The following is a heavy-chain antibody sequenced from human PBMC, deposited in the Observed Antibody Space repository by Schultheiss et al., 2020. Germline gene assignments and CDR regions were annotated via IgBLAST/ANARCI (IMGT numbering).Heavy chain of an antibody. D-gene: IGHD5-18*01. CDR1: GGSFSGYY. CDR3: ARDAGDTAMVSGGGTFDY. CDR2: INHSGST. J-gene: IGHJ4*02. Sequence: SETLSLTCAVYGGSFSGYYWSWIRQPPGKGREWNGEINHSGSTNYNPSLKSRVTISVDTSKNRFSLKLSSVTAADTAVYYCARDAGDTAMVSGGGTFDYCGEGALVNVSS. V-gene: IGHV4-34*01.